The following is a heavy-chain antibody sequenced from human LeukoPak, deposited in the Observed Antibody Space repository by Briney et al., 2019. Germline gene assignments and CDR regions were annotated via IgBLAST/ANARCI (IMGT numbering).Heavy chain of an antibody. Sequence: ASVKVSCKASGYTFTGYYMHWVRQAPGQGLEWMGWINPNSGGTNYAQKFQGRVTMTRDTSISTAYMELSRLRSDDTAVYYCAKDPRSGEWLRLVVSWFDPWGQGTLVTVSS. J-gene: IGHJ5*02. CDR3: AKDPRSGEWLRLVVSWFDP. V-gene: IGHV1-2*02. CDR1: GYTFTGYY. CDR2: INPNSGGT. D-gene: IGHD5-12*01.